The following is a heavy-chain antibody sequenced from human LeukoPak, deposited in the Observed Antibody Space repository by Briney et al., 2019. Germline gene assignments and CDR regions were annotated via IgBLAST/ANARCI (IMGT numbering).Heavy chain of an antibody. CDR3: ARMPTIALYYFDF. D-gene: IGHD5-24*01. Sequence: GGSLRLSCAASGFTFSSYSMNWVRQAPGKGLEWVSVIYPGGSTYYADSVKGRFSISRDNSKNTLFLQMSSLRAEDTGVYYCARMPTIALYYFDFWGQGALVTVSS. CDR2: IYPGGST. J-gene: IGHJ4*02. CDR1: GFTFSSYS. V-gene: IGHV3-66*01.